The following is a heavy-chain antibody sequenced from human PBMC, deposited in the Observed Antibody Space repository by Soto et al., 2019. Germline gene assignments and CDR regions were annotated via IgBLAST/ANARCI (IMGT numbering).Heavy chain of an antibody. J-gene: IGHJ4*02. CDR1: GFTVSSNY. CDR3: ATGYTYASAPRN. CDR2: IYTDDST. Sequence: GGSLRLSCAASGFTVSSNYMSWVRQAPGKGPEWVSVIYTDDSTYYADSVKGRFTISRDNSKNTLYLQMNSLRAEDTAVYYCATGYTYASAPRNWGQGTLVTVSS. V-gene: IGHV3-53*01. D-gene: IGHD5-18*01.